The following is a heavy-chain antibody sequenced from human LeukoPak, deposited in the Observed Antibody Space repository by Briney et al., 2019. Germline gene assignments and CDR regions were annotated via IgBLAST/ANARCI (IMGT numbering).Heavy chain of an antibody. Sequence: SETLSLTCTVSGGSISSYYWSWIRQPPRKGLEWIGYIYYSGSTNYNPSLKSRVTISVDTSKNQFSLKLSSVTAADTAVYYCARPYSSGWLDAFEIWGQGTMVTVSS. CDR2: IYYSGST. CDR3: ARPYSSGWLDAFEI. J-gene: IGHJ3*02. CDR1: GGSISSYY. V-gene: IGHV4-59*01. D-gene: IGHD6-19*01.